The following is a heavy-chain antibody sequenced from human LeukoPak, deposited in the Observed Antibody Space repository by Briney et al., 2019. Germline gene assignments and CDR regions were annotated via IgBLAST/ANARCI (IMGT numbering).Heavy chain of an antibody. CDR1: GYTFTGYY. D-gene: IGHD4-17*01. V-gene: IGHV1-2*02. J-gene: IGHJ6*03. Sequence: GASVKVSCKASGYTFTGYYMHWVRQAPGQGLEWMGWINPNSGGTNYAQKFQGRVTMTRDTSISTAYMELSRLRSDDTAVYYCARDLDDYGDYRSYYYYMDVWGKGTTVTVSS. CDR2: INPNSGGT. CDR3: ARDLDDYGDYRSYYYYMDV.